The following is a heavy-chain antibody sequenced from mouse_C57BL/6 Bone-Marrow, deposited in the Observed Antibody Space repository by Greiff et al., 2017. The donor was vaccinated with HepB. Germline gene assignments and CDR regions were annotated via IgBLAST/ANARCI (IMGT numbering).Heavy chain of an antibody. V-gene: IGHV2-2*01. CDR1: GFSLTSYG. CDR2: IWSGGST. J-gene: IGHJ2*01. Sequence: VQLQQSGPGLVQPSQSLSITCTVSGFSLTSYGVHWVRQSPGKGLEWLGVIWSGGSTDYNAAFISRLSISKDNSKSQVFFKMNSLQADDTAIYYCDSYYYGLDYWGQGTTLTVSS. D-gene: IGHD1-1*01. CDR3: DSYYYGLDY.